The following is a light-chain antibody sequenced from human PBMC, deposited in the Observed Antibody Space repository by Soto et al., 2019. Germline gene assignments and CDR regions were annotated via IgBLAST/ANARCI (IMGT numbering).Light chain of an antibody. CDR3: QQANSYPLT. CDR1: PDISSS. J-gene: IGKJ4*01. CDR2: AAS. Sequence: QMTQSPSSVSAAVGDRVTITCRARPDISSSLALYQQKRGKAPQLLIHAASILQSWVPSRFSGSGSGTDFTLTISSLQPEAFATYYGQQANSYPLTFGGGTKVVIK. V-gene: IGKV1-12*01.